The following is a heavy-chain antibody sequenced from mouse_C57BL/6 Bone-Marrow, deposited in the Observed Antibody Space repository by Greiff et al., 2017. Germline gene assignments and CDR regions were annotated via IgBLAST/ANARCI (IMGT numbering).Heavy chain of an antibody. V-gene: IGHV5-17*01. CDR1: GFTFSDYG. Sequence: EVQVVESGGGLVKPGGSLKLSCAASGFTFSDYGMHWVRQAPEQGLEWVAYISSGSSTIYYADTVKGRFTIYRDNAKNTLFLPMTSRRSEDTAMYYCARRWFGYWGQGTLVTVSA. J-gene: IGHJ3*01. CDR3: ARRWFGY. CDR2: ISSGSSTI.